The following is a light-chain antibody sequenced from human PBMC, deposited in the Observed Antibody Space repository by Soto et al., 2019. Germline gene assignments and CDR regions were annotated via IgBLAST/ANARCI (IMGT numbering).Light chain of an antibody. Sequence: ENVLTQSPCTLSLSPGERATLSCRGSQSVSISHLAWYQQKPGQAPRLLIYGPSNRATGIPDRFSRSGAGTEGTLTNDRLEPEEFAVYYWQPYGTSSACGGGTNVDNK. J-gene: IGKJ4*01. CDR2: GPS. V-gene: IGKV3-20*01. CDR3: QPYGTSSA. CDR1: QSVSISH.